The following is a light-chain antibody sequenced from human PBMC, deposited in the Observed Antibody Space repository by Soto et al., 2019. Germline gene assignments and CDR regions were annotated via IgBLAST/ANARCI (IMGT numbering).Light chain of an antibody. CDR3: QQYNSYSET. Sequence: DIQMTQSPSTLSASVGDRVTITCRASQSICSWLAWYQQKPGKAPKLLIYKASSLESGVPSRFSGSGSGTEFTLTISSLQPDDFATYYCQQYNSYSETFGQGTKLEIK. CDR1: QSICSW. CDR2: KAS. J-gene: IGKJ2*01. V-gene: IGKV1-5*03.